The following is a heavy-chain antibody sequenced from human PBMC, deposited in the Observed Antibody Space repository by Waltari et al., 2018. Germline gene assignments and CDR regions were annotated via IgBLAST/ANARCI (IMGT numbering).Heavy chain of an antibody. CDR2: SKSKANSYAT. CDR3: TRVEQWLTPFDD. Sequence: EVQLVESGGGLVQPGGSLKLSCAASGFTFSASAMHWVRQASGKGLEWVGHSKSKANSYATAYAASVKGRFTISRDDSKNTAYLQMNSLKTEDTAVYYCTRVEQWLTPFDDWGQGTLVTVSS. V-gene: IGHV3-73*01. J-gene: IGHJ4*02. CDR1: GFTFSASA. D-gene: IGHD6-19*01.